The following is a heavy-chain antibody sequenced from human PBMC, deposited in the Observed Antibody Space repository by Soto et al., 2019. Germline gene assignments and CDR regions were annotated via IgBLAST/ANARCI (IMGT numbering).Heavy chain of an antibody. V-gene: IGHV4-34*01. CDR1: GGSFSGYY. Sequence: SETLSLTCAFYGGSFSGYYWSWIRQPPGKGLEWIGEINHSGSTNYNPSLKSRVTISVDTSKNQFSLKLSSVTAADTAVYYCARPDVKWSHAFDIWGQGTMVTVSS. CDR3: ARPDVKWSHAFDI. CDR2: INHSGST. J-gene: IGHJ3*02. D-gene: IGHD1-26*01.